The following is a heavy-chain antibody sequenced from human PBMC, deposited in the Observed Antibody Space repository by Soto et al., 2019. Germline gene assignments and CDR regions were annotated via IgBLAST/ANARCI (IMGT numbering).Heavy chain of an antibody. V-gene: IGHV1-2*04. CDR2: INPNSGGT. Sequence: ASVKVSCKASGYTFTGYYMHGVRQAPGQGLEWMGWINPNSGGTNYAQKFQGWVTMTRDTSISTAYMELSRLRSDDTAVYYCARDGAYYDFWSGYPTLDYYMDVWGKGTTVTVSS. J-gene: IGHJ6*03. CDR3: ARDGAYYDFWSGYPTLDYYMDV. CDR1: GYTFTGYY. D-gene: IGHD3-3*01.